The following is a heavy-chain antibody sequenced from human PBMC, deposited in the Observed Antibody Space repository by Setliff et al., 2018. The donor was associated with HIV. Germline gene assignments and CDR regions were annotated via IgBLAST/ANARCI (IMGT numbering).Heavy chain of an antibody. CDR1: GFTFNTYA. CDR2: ISGSGGST. CDR3: AKDGISGGAYPPYYFDY. J-gene: IGHJ4*01. V-gene: IGHV3-23*01. D-gene: IGHD2-15*01. Sequence: GGSLRLSCAAPGFTFNTYAMSWVRQAPGKGLEWVSVISGSGGSTFYADSVKGRLTISRDNSKNTLYLLMNGLRVEDTAVYYCAKDGISGGAYPPYYFDYWGHGTLVTVSS.